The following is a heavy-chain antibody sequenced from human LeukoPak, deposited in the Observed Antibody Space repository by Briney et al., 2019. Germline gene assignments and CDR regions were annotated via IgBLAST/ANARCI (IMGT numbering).Heavy chain of an antibody. CDR1: AFTVSSNY. Sequence: GGSLRLSCAVSAFTVSSNYMRWVRQAPGKGLEWVSVIYSGGSTYYADSVKGRFTISRDNSKNTLYLQMNSLRAEDTAVYYCARVSSSWYKPFDYWGQGTLVTVSS. CDR2: IYSGGST. CDR3: ARVSSSWYKPFDY. D-gene: IGHD6-13*01. V-gene: IGHV3-66*01. J-gene: IGHJ4*02.